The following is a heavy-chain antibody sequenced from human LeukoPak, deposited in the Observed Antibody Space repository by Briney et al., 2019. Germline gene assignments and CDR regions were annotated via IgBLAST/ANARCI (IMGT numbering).Heavy chain of an antibody. D-gene: IGHD3-10*01. CDR2: IFHTGHT. CDR3: ARGFYGAGSHFDY. CDR1: GGSISSGYFP. V-gene: IGHV4-30-2*01. Sequence: PSQTLSLTCAVSGGSISSGYFPWSWIRQPPGKGLEWIGYIFHTGHTSYNPSLKSRVTIAVDMSKNLLALRLTSVTAADTAVYYCARGFYGAGSHFDYWGQGTLVTVSS. J-gene: IGHJ4*02.